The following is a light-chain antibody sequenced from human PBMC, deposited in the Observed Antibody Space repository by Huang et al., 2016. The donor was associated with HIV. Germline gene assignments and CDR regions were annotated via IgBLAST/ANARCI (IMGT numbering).Light chain of an antibody. J-gene: IGKJ1*01. CDR3: QQYDTYPWT. Sequence: DILMTQSPLTLSGSVGARVTITCRASQSVSGWLAWYQQTSGKAPKPLIYGASTLERGVPSRFSGSGSGTEFTLTISSLQPDDFATYFCQQYDTYPWTFGQGTKV. CDR2: GAS. CDR1: QSVSGW. V-gene: IGKV1-5*01.